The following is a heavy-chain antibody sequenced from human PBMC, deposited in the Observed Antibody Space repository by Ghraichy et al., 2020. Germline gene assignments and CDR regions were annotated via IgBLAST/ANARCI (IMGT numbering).Heavy chain of an antibody. Sequence: GGSLRLSCAASGFTFSSYYMTWVRQAPGKGLEWVANINQDGSEIYYVDSVKGRFTISRDNAKNSLYLQMNSLRAEDTAVYYCARLDYSYGLHYLGQGTLGTVSS. CDR3: ARLDYSYGLHY. V-gene: IGHV3-7*03. CDR2: INQDGSEI. D-gene: IGHD5-18*01. J-gene: IGHJ4*02. CDR1: GFTFSSYY.